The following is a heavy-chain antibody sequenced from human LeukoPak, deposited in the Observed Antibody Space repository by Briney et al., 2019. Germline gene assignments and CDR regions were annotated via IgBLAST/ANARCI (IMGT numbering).Heavy chain of an antibody. J-gene: IGHJ4*02. V-gene: IGHV4-4*07. CDR2: IDTSGNT. CDR1: GGSISSYY. D-gene: IGHD3-10*01. Sequence: SETLSLTCTVSGGSISSYYWSWIRQPAGKGLEWIGRIDTSGNTNYKPSLKSRVTISVDTSKNQFSLKLSSVTAADTAVYYCARTRYYYNSRSYGAPYYFDYWGQGTLVTVSS. CDR3: ARTRYYYNSRSYGAPYYFDY.